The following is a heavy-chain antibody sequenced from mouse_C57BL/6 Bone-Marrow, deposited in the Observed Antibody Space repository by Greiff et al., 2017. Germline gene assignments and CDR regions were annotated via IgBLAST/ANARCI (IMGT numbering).Heavy chain of an antibody. D-gene: IGHD2-12*01. V-gene: IGHV1-55*01. J-gene: IGHJ1*03. CDR1: GYTFTSYW. CDR2: IYPGSGST. Sequence: QVQLQQPGAELVKPGASVKMSCKASGYTFTSYWITWVKQRPGQGLEWIGDIYPGSGSTNYNEKFKSKATLTVDTSSSTAYMQLSSLTSEDSAVYSCASFYDNYDDGYFDVWGKGTTLTVSS. CDR3: ASFYDNYDDGYFDV.